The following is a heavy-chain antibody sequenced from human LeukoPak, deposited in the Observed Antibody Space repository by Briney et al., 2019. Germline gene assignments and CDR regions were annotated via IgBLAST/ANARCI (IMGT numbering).Heavy chain of an antibody. CDR2: ITSSSTTK. V-gene: IGHV3-48*02. Sequence: GGSLRLSCAASGFTFSAYSMNWVRQAPGKGLEWISYITSSSTTKYYAESVKGRFTISRDNAKDSLFLQMNSLRDADTAVYYCAKIPLYSSSSGGYYFDYWGQGTLVTVSS. J-gene: IGHJ4*02. D-gene: IGHD6-6*01. CDR3: AKIPLYSSSSGGYYFDY. CDR1: GFTFSAYS.